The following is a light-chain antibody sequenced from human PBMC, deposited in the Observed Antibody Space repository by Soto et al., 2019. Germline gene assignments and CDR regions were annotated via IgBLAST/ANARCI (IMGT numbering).Light chain of an antibody. CDR2: AAS. CDR1: QGIRND. Sequence: AIRMTQSPSSFSASPGDRVTITCRASQGIRNDLGWYQQKPGKAPKLLIYAASSLQSGVPSRFSGSGSGTDFTLTISSLQPEDFATYYCLQDYNYPWTFGQGTKVDI. V-gene: IGKV1-6*01. CDR3: LQDYNYPWT. J-gene: IGKJ1*01.